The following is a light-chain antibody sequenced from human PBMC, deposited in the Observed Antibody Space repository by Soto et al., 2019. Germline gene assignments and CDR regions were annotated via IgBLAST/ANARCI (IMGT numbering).Light chain of an antibody. CDR2: GTS. J-gene: IGKJ1*01. CDR3: QQYVSWT. Sequence: EIVLTQSPGTLSVSPGERATLSCRASQTISSNYLALYQQKPGQAPSLLIYGTSSRATGIPDRFSGSGSGTDFTLTISRLEPEDSAIYYCQQYVSWTFGQGTKVEIK. CDR1: QTISSNY. V-gene: IGKV3-20*01.